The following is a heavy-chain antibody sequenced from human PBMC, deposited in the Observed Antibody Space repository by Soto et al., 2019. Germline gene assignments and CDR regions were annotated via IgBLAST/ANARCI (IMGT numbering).Heavy chain of an antibody. J-gene: IGHJ6*03. CDR2: ISSSGSTI. CDR3: ARSDSSNWSYYYYYMDV. CDR1: GFTFSDYY. D-gene: IGHD6-13*01. V-gene: IGHV3-11*01. Sequence: GGSLRLSCAASGFTFSDYYMSWIRQAPGKGLEWVSYISSSGSTIYYADSVKGRFTISRDNAKNTLYLQMNSLRAEDTAVYYCARSDSSNWSYYYYYMDVWGQGTTVTVSS.